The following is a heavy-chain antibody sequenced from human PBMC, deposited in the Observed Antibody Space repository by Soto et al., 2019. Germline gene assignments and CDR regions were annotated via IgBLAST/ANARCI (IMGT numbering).Heavy chain of an antibody. V-gene: IGHV4-34*01. Sequence: SETLSLTSAVYGGSFRGYYWSWIRQPPGKGLEWIGEINHSGSTNYNPSLKSRVTISVDTSKNQFSLQLRSVSAADTAVYYCARGPSGDKVDYWGQGTLVTVSS. CDR3: ARGPSGDKVDY. CDR1: GGSFRGYY. J-gene: IGHJ4*02. CDR2: INHSGST. D-gene: IGHD7-27*01.